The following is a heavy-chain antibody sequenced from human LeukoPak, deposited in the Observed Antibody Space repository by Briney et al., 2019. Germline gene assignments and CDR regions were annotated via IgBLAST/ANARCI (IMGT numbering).Heavy chain of an antibody. CDR3: AKTSVSSGWPELFDF. CDR2: ISGSGANT. CDR1: GFTLSGYE. V-gene: IGHV3-23*01. Sequence: GGSLRLSCAASGFTLSGYELNWVRQAPGKGLEWVSAISGSGANTYYANSVKGRFTISRDNSKSTLFLQMDSLRAEDTAIYYCAKTSVSSGWPELFDFWGQGTLVTVSS. D-gene: IGHD6-19*01. J-gene: IGHJ4*02.